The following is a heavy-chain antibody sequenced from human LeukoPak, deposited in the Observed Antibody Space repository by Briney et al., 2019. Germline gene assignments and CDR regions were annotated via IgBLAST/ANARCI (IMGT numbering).Heavy chain of an antibody. Sequence: GASVKVSWKAXGYTFTSYDMHWVRQAPGQGLEWMGIINPSGGSTSYAQKFQGRVTMTRDTSTSTVYMELSSLRSEDTAVYYCARHSSYALYYFDYWGQGTLVTVSS. V-gene: IGHV1-46*03. CDR2: INPSGGST. CDR3: ARHSSYALYYFDY. J-gene: IGHJ4*02. D-gene: IGHD2-2*01. CDR1: GYTFTSYD.